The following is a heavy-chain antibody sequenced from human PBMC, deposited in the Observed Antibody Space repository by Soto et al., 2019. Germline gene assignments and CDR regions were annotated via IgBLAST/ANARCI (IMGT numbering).Heavy chain of an antibody. Sequence: QVQLQESGPGLLKPSETLSLTCSVPGGSVSSGRYYWSWVRQHPGKGLEWIGYIHHSGTTDYNPSLHSRALIPMDRLQGRFCLTLGSVPAADTGVYYCGTIPASPAPNRDTFDVWGQGTVVTVSS. V-gene: IGHV4-31*03. CDR3: GTIPASPAPNRDTFDV. CDR2: IHHSGTT. J-gene: IGHJ3*01. CDR1: GGSVSSGRYY.